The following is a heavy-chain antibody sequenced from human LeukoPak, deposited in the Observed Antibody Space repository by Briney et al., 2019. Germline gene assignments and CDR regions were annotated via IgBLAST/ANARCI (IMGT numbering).Heavy chain of an antibody. Sequence: SETLSLTCTVSGGSLSSGGYYWSWIRQHPGKGLEWIGYIYYSGSTYYNPSLKSRVTISVDTSKNQFSLKLSSVTAADTAVYYCARYNYYDSSGYEAKKTFDYWGQGTLVTVSS. CDR1: GGSLSSGGYY. CDR3: ARYNYYDSSGYEAKKTFDY. CDR2: IYYSGST. J-gene: IGHJ4*02. D-gene: IGHD3-22*01. V-gene: IGHV4-31*03.